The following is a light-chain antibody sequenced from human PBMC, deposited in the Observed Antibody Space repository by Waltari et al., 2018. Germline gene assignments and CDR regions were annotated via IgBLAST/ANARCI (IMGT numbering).Light chain of an antibody. V-gene: IGLV2-23*02. Sequence: QYALTQPASVSGSPGQSITISCTGTTRDVGQHKRVPWSQQHPGKAPKLRSYEVSTRPLGVSDRVSGSNAADMASLTISGRQPDDEAEYFCSSYAGSSKGVFGGGTKVTVL. CDR2: EVS. CDR3: SSYAGSSKGV. CDR1: TRDVGQHKR. J-gene: IGLJ2*01.